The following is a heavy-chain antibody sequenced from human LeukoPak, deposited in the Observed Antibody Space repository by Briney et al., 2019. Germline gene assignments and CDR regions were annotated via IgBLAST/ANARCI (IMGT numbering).Heavy chain of an antibody. CDR1: GFTFSSYA. CDR3: TKTLQDYDILTGYSWHFDY. D-gene: IGHD3-9*01. J-gene: IGHJ4*02. V-gene: IGHV3-23*01. Sequence: GGSLRLSCAASGFTFSSYAMSWVRQAPGKGLEWVSAISGSGGSTYYADSVKGRFTISRDNSKNTLYLQMNSLRAEDTAVYYCTKTLQDYDILTGYSWHFDYWGQGTLVTVSS. CDR2: ISGSGGST.